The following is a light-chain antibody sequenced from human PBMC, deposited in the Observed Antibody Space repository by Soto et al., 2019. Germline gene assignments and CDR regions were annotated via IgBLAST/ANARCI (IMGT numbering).Light chain of an antibody. CDR3: AVWDDSLNGWV. J-gene: IGLJ3*02. CDR1: SSNIGTNA. CDR2: SND. V-gene: IGLV1-44*01. Sequence: QAVVTQPPSASGTPGQRVTISCSGSSSNIGTNAVNWCQQLPGTAPRLLIYSNDQRPPGVPDRFSGSKSGTSASLGISGLQSEDEADYFCAVWDDSLNGWVFGGGTKVT.